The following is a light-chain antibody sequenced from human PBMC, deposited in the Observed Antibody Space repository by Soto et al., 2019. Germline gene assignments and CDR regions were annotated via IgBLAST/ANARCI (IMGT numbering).Light chain of an antibody. CDR1: QPMSLY. CDR3: QHSYTTPLT. J-gene: IGKJ4*01. Sequence: DIPMTQSPSSLSASVGDTVTITCRASQPMSLYLSWYQQKPGKAPKLLMSATSRLQSGVPSRFSGSGSGTGFTLTITSLQPEDFATYYCQHSYTTPLTFGGGTRVQI. V-gene: IGKV1-39*01. CDR2: ATS.